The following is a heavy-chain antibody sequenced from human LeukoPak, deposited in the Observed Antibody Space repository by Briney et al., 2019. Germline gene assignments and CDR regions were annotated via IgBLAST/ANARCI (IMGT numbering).Heavy chain of an antibody. CDR3: ARSVYGWFDP. Sequence: ASVKVSCKASGYTFTNYDINWVRQAAGQGLEWMGWLNPSTGNTGFAQKFQGRVNLTRNTAITTAYMELSSLRSDDTAVYYCARSVYGWFDPWGQGTLVTVSS. CDR1: GYTFTNYD. V-gene: IGHV1-8*01. CDR2: LNPSTGNT. D-gene: IGHD1-14*01. J-gene: IGHJ5*02.